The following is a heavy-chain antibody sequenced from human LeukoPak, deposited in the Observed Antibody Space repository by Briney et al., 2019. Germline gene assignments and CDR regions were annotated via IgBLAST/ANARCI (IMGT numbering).Heavy chain of an antibody. CDR2: IYTSGST. CDR1: GGSISSYY. Sequence: SETLSLTCTVSGGSISSYYWSWIRPPAGKGLEWIGRIYTSGSTNYNPSLKSRVTMSVDTSKNQFSLKLSSVTAADTAVYYCASSGRGGSYYYYYGMDVWGQGTTVTVSS. J-gene: IGHJ6*02. D-gene: IGHD1-26*01. V-gene: IGHV4-4*07. CDR3: ASSGRGGSYYYYYGMDV.